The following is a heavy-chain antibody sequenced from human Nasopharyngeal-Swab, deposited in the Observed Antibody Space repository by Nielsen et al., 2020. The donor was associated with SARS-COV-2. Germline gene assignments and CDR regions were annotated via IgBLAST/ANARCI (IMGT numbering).Heavy chain of an antibody. Sequence: GGSLRLSCTASGFTFGDYAMSWVRQAPGKGLEWVGFIRSKAYGGTTEYAASVKGRFTISRDDFKSIAYLQMNSLKTEDTAVYYCTFDSSGYYPHDAFDIWGQGTMVTVSS. CDR2: IRSKAYGGTT. CDR3: TFDSSGYYPHDAFDI. CDR1: GFTFGDYA. D-gene: IGHD3-22*01. J-gene: IGHJ3*02. V-gene: IGHV3-49*04.